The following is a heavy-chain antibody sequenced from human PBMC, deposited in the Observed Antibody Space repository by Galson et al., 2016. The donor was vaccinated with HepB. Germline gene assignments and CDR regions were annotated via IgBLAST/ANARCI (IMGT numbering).Heavy chain of an antibody. J-gene: IGHJ4*02. D-gene: IGHD5-18*01. CDR2: FDSEDGEK. Sequence: SVKVSCKVSGYTVTELSMHWVRQAPGKGLEWMGGFDSEDGEKIYAQKFQGRVTMTEDTSTDTAYMELSSLRSEDTAVYYCGAGGAAMVFDYWGQGTLVTVSS. CDR3: GAGGAAMVFDY. CDR1: GYTVTELS. V-gene: IGHV1-24*01.